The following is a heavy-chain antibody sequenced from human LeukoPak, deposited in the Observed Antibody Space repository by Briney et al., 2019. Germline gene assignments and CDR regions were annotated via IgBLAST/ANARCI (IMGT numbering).Heavy chain of an antibody. V-gene: IGHV3-23*01. CDR3: AKGPMGRGFDY. D-gene: IGHD3-10*01. CDR2: ISGSGGRSRT. J-gene: IGHJ4*02. CDR1: GFTFSSYA. Sequence: RGSLRLSCAASGFTFSSYAMSWVRQAPGKGLEWVSNISGSGGRSRTYYADSVKGRFTISRDNSKNTLYLQMNSLRAEDTAIYYCAKGPMGRGFDYWGQGTLVTVSS.